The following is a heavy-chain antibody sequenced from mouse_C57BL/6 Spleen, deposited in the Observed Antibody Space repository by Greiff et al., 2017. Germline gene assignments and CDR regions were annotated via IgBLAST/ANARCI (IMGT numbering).Heavy chain of an antibody. V-gene: IGHV5-9-1*02. CDR2: LSSGGDYI. CDR3: TRDRYYGSSTFFAY. D-gene: IGHD1-1*01. Sequence: EVKLMESGAGLVKPGGSLKLSCAASGFTFSSSAMSWVRQTPEKRLEWVAYLSSGGDYIYYADTVKGRFTIHRDNARNTLYLQMSSLKSEDTAMYYCTRDRYYGSSTFFAYWGQGTLVTVSA. CDR1: GFTFSSSA. J-gene: IGHJ3*01.